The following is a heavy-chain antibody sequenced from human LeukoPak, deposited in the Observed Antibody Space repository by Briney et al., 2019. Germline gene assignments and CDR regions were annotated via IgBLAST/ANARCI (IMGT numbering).Heavy chain of an antibody. CDR2: INPSGGST. V-gene: IGHV1-46*01. Sequence: GASVKVSCKASGYTFTSYYMHWVRQAPGQGLEWMGIINPSGGSTSYAQKFQGRVTMTRDMSTSTVYMELSSLRSEDTAVYYCARDLSITIFGVVTTAYYFDYWGQGTLVTVSS. J-gene: IGHJ4*02. CDR3: ARDLSITIFGVVTTAYYFDY. CDR1: GYTFTSYY. D-gene: IGHD3-3*01.